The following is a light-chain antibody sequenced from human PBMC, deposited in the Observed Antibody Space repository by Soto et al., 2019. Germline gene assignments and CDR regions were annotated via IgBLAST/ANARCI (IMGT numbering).Light chain of an antibody. CDR2: GNS. CDR1: SSNTGAGYD. CDR3: QSYDSSVTLRV. J-gene: IGLJ1*01. Sequence: QSVLTQPPSVSGAPGQRVTISCTGSSSNTGAGYDVHWYQQLPGTAPKLLIYGNSNRPSGVPDRFSGSKSGTSASLAITGLQADDEADYYCQSYDSSVTLRVFGTGTKVTVL. V-gene: IGLV1-40*01.